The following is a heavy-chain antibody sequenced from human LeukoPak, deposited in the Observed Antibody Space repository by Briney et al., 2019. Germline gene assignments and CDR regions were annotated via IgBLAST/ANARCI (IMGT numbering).Heavy chain of an antibody. CDR2: MNPNSGNT. Sequence: ASVKVSCKASGYTFTSYDINWVRQATGQGLEWMGWMNPNSGNTGYAQKFQGRVTMTRNTSISTAYMELSSLRSEDTAVHYCARDSYYYDSSGYYRNWFDPWGQGTLVTVSS. CDR3: ARDSYYYDSSGYYRNWFDP. J-gene: IGHJ5*02. D-gene: IGHD3-22*01. V-gene: IGHV1-8*01. CDR1: GYTFTSYD.